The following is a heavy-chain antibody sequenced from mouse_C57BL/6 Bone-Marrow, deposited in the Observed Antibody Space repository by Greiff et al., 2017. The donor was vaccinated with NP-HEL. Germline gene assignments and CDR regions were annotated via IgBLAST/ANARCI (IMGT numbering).Heavy chain of an antibody. CDR3: ARERIYYGSSFAY. V-gene: IGHV5-4*01. D-gene: IGHD1-1*01. Sequence: ESGGGLVKPGGSLKLSCAASGFTFSSYAMSWVRQTPEKRLEWVATISDGGSYTYYPDNVKGRFTISRDNAKNNLYLQMSHLKSEDTAMYYCARERIYYGSSFAYWGQGTLVTVSA. J-gene: IGHJ3*01. CDR2: ISDGGSYT. CDR1: GFTFSSYA.